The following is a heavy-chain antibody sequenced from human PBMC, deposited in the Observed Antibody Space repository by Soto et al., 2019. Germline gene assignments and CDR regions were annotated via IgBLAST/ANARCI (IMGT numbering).Heavy chain of an antibody. V-gene: IGHV3-23*01. Sequence: GGSLRLSCAASGFTFNIYAMTWVRQAPGKGLEWVSTTGATGRTTYYSDAVKGRFTVSRDNSKNTLDLQMSNLRAEDTAVYYCATVHNTSRSFDYWGQGTLVTVS. D-gene: IGHD1-20*01. CDR2: TGATGRTT. CDR1: GFTFNIYA. CDR3: ATVHNTSRSFDY. J-gene: IGHJ4*02.